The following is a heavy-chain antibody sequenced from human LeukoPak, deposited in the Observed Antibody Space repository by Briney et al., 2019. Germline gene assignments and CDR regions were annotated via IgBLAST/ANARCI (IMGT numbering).Heavy chain of an antibody. D-gene: IGHD2/OR15-2a*01. CDR1: GFTFSSFS. Sequence: GGSLRLSCAASGFTFSSFSMNWVRQAPGKGLEWVSYIRSSGSGTDYTGSVKGRFTISRDNAKNSLYLQMNSLRAEDTAVYYCAKINYFSTGWGPPFDYGAKGPLVTVSP. CDR2: IRSSGSGT. V-gene: IGHV3-48*04. CDR3: AKINYFSTGWGPPFDY. J-gene: IGHJ4*02.